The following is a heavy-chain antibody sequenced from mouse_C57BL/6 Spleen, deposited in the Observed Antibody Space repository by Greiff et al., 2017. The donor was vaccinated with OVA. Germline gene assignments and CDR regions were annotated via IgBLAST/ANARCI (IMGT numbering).Heavy chain of an antibody. CDR1: GFTFSSYA. CDR2: ISSGGDYI. Sequence: EVKLVESGEGLVKPGGSLKLSCAASGFTFSSYAMSWVRQTPEKRLEWVAYISSGGDYIYYADTVKGRFTISRDNARNTLYLQMSSLKSEDTAMYYCTREDPYYYGRNAMDYWGQGTSVTVSS. D-gene: IGHD1-1*01. J-gene: IGHJ4*01. CDR3: TREDPYYYGRNAMDY. V-gene: IGHV5-9-1*02.